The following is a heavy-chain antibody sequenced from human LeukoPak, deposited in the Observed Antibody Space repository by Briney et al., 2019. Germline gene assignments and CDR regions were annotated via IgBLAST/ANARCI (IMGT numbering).Heavy chain of an antibody. Sequence: GASVKVSCKASGGTFSNYAISWVRQAPGQGLEWMGGIIPIFGTANYAQKFRGRVTITADKSTRTAYMELSSLRSEDTAVYYCARGGVDYYYMDVWGKGTTVTISS. V-gene: IGHV1-69*06. CDR1: GGTFSNYA. CDR3: ARGGVDYYYMDV. CDR2: IIPIFGTA. J-gene: IGHJ6*03.